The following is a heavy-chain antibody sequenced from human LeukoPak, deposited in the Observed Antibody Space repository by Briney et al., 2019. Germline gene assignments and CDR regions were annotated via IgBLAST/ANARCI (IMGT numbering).Heavy chain of an antibody. J-gene: IGHJ4*02. D-gene: IGHD6-19*01. Sequence: ASVKVSCTASGGTFTSYAISWVRQAPGQGLEWMGWINTNTGNPTYAQGFTGRFVFSLDTSVSTAYLQISSLKAEDTAVYYCARATGMGAVAFDYWGQGTLVTVSS. V-gene: IGHV7-4-1*02. CDR2: INTNTGNP. CDR1: GGTFTSYA. CDR3: ARATGMGAVAFDY.